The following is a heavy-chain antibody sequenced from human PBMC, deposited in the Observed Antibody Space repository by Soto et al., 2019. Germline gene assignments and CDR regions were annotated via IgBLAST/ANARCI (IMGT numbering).Heavy chain of an antibody. D-gene: IGHD2-8*02. CDR1: GFICSSYD. CDR3: AKATATGGGAFEI. V-gene: IGHV3-23*01. J-gene: IGHJ3*02. CDR2: ILVGGST. Sequence: GGSLRLSCALSGFICSSYDMSWVRQAPGKGLEWVSTILVGGSTHYEDSVKGRFTISRDTSKNTVYLQMNSLTAGDTAVYYCAKATATGGGAFEIYGQGTMVTVSS.